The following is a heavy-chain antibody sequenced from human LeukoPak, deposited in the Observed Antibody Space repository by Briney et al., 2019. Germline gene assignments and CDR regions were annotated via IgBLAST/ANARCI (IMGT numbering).Heavy chain of an antibody. Sequence: ASVKVSCKASGYTFTSYDMNWVRQATGQGLEWMGWMNPDSGNTDYAQKFQGRVTMTRNTSISTAYMELSGLRSEDTAVYYCARDKPEFCSGGTCYSSYYFYGMDVWGQGTTVTVSS. CDR3: ARDKPEFCSGGTCYSSYYFYGMDV. D-gene: IGHD2-15*01. CDR1: GYTFTSYD. CDR2: MNPDSGNT. V-gene: IGHV1-8*01. J-gene: IGHJ6*02.